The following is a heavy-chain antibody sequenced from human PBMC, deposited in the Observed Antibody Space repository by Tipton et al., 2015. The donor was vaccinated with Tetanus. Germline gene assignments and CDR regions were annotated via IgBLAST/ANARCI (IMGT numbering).Heavy chain of an antibody. CDR2: IHRDSSVI. V-gene: IGHV3-48*01. Sequence: SLRLSCADSGFTFYKENMNWARQAPGKGLEWLAYIHRDSSVIVYAASVKGRFTISRDNARKSLYLQMNSLRAEDTAVYYCARDSGGWDYYYYGMDVWGQGTTVTVSS. CDR1: GFTFYKEN. D-gene: IGHD6-19*01. CDR3: ARDSGGWDYYYYGMDV. J-gene: IGHJ6*02.